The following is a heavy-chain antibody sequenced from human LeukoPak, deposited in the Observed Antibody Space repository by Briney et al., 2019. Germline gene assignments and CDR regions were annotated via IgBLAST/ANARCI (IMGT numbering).Heavy chain of an antibody. CDR1: GGTLSSYA. D-gene: IGHD3-10*01. J-gene: IGHJ4*02. CDR3: ARDADYYGSGSPGTMVDY. Sequence: SVKVSCKASGGTLSSYAISWVRQAPGQGLEWMGGIIPIFGTANYAQKFQGRVTITADESTIRAYMELSSLRSEDTAVYYCARDADYYGSGSPGTMVDYWGQGTLVTVSS. V-gene: IGHV1-69*13. CDR2: IIPIFGTA.